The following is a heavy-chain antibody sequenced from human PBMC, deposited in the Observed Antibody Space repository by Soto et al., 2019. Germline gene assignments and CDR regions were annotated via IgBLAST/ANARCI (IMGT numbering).Heavy chain of an antibody. V-gene: IGHV3-23*01. D-gene: IGHD6-13*01. Sequence: DVKLLESGGGLVQPGGSLTLSCAASGFRFSNYAMSWVRQTPGKGLEWVSLMSGSGDNTYYADSVKGRFTISRDNSKNTLYLHMNSLRAEDTAVYYCTKDIAAAYYFDFWGQGTLVTVSS. CDR1: GFRFSNYA. CDR3: TKDIAAAYYFDF. J-gene: IGHJ4*02. CDR2: MSGSGDNT.